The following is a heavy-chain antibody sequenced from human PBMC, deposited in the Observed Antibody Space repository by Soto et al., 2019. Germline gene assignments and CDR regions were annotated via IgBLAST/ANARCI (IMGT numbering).Heavy chain of an antibody. CDR1: GGGLSTNP. J-gene: IGHJ4*02. CDR2: TGSGTGPG. V-gene: IGHV1-69*06. Sequence: GASVKVSCKASGGGLSTNPISWVRQAPGQGLEWMGGTGSGTGPGNHAQKFQGRLTVTADKSTSTVYMELTNLSSEDTAVYYCARRDSGGFYRFLDSWGQGTLVTVSS. D-gene: IGHD2-15*01. CDR3: ARRDSGGFYRFLDS.